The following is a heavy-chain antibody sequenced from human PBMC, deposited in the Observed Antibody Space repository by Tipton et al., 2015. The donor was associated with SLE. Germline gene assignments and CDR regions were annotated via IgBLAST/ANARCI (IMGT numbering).Heavy chain of an antibody. J-gene: IGHJ4*02. V-gene: IGHV4-34*01. CDR1: GGSFSGYF. CDR2: INQSGGT. CDR3: ARVAPGGYYFDY. D-gene: IGHD5-12*01. Sequence: TLSLTCAVSGGSFSGYFWSWIRQPAGKGLEWIGEINQSGGTNYNPSLKSRVTISADTSKNQFSLKLSSVTAADTAVYYCARVAPGGYYFDYWGQGTLVTVSS.